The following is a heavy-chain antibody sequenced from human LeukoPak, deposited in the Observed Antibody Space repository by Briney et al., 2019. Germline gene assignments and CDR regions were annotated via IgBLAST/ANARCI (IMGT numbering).Heavy chain of an antibody. CDR2: ISAYNGNT. D-gene: IGHD3-16*01. Sequence: ASVKVSCKAAGYTFGNYGIKWVRQAPGQGLEWMGWISAYNGNTNYAQKLQGRVTMTTDTSTSTAYMELRSLRSDDTAVYYCARDGGSAYYYYYYMDVWGKGTTVTVSS. CDR1: GYTFGNYG. J-gene: IGHJ6*03. CDR3: ARDGGSAYYYYYYMDV. V-gene: IGHV1-18*01.